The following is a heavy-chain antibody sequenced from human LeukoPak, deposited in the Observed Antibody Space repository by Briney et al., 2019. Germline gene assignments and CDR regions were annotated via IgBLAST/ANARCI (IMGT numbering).Heavy chain of an antibody. CDR1: GYTFTGYY. D-gene: IGHD6-25*01. V-gene: IGHV1-2*02. Sequence: ASVKVSCKASGYTFTGYYMHWVRQAPGQGLEWMGWINPNSGGTNYAQKFQGRVTMTRDTSISTAYMELSRLTSDDTAVYFCARGGPSRGSGFYYFDFWGQGTLVTVPS. J-gene: IGHJ4*02. CDR2: INPNSGGT. CDR3: ARGGPSRGSGFYYFDF.